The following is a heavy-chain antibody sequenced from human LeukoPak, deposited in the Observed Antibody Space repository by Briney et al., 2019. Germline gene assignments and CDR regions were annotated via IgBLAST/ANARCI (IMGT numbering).Heavy chain of an antibody. CDR1: GGSINSYY. Sequence: SETLSLTCTVSGGSINSYYWSWIRQPPGKGLEWIGYIYYSGSTNYNPSLKSRVTISVDTSKNQFSLKLSSVTAADTAVYYCARDPGVVGVWYYYYGMDVWGQGTTVTVSS. J-gene: IGHJ6*02. CDR2: IYYSGST. V-gene: IGHV4-59*01. CDR3: ARDPGVVGVWYYYYGMDV. D-gene: IGHD1-26*01.